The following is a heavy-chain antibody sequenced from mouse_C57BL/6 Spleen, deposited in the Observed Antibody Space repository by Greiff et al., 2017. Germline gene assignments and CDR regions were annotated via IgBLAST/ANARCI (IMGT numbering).Heavy chain of an antibody. CDR1: GFNIKDYY. CDR3: ARGTTVVGDSY. V-gene: IGHV14-2*01. CDR2: IDPEDGGT. Sequence: VQLQQSGAELVKPGASVKLSCTASGFNIKDYYMHWVKQRTEQGLEWIGRIDPEDGGTKYAPKFQGKATITADTSSNTAYLQLSSLTSEDTAVYYCARGTTVVGDSYWGQGTLVTVSA. J-gene: IGHJ3*01. D-gene: IGHD1-1*01.